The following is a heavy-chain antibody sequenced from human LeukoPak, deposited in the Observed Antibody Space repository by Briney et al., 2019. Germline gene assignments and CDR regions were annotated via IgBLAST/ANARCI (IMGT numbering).Heavy chain of an antibody. CDR3: ARETYYYDSSGYYSHYYYYYMDV. CDR2: IKQDGSEK. Sequence: GGSLRLSCAASGFTFSSYWMSWVRQAPGKGLEWVANIKQDGSEKYYVDSVKGRFTISRDNAKNSLYLQMSSLRAEDTAVYYCARETYYYDSSGYYSHYYYYYMDVWGKGTTVTVSS. D-gene: IGHD3-22*01. CDR1: GFTFSSYW. J-gene: IGHJ6*03. V-gene: IGHV3-7*01.